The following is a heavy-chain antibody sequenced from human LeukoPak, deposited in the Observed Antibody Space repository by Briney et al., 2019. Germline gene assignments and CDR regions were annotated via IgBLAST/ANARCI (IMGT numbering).Heavy chain of an antibody. V-gene: IGHV4-4*02. CDR3: ARQDGGSSLDGGDYYYYMDV. D-gene: IGHD6-13*01. CDR2: IYHSGST. CDR1: GGSISSSNW. J-gene: IGHJ6*03. Sequence: PSETLSLTCAVSGGSISSSNWWSWVRQPPGKGLEWIGEIYHSGSTNYNPSLKSRVTISVDKSKNQFSLKLSSVTAADTAVYYCARQDGGSSLDGGDYYYYMDVWGKGTTVTVSS.